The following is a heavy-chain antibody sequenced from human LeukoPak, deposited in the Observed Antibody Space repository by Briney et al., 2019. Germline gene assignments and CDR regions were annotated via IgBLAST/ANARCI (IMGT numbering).Heavy chain of an antibody. CDR1: GFTFSGSA. CDR3: TGTIDAFDI. CDR2: IRSKANSYAT. D-gene: IGHD4/OR15-4a*01. Sequence: GGCLRLSCAASGFTFSGSAMHWVRQASGKGLEWVGRIRSKANSYATAYAASVKGRFTISRDDSKNTAYLQMNSLKTEDTAVYYCTGTIDAFDIWGQGTMVTVSS. V-gene: IGHV3-73*01. J-gene: IGHJ3*02.